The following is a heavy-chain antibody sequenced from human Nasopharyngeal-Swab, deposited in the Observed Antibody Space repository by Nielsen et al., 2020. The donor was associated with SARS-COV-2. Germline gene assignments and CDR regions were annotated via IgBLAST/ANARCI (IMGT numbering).Heavy chain of an antibody. Sequence: SQTLSLTCAISGDSVSSNSAAWTWIRQSPSRGLKWLGRTYFRSKWLNDYAVSVKSRITINQDTSRNQFSLQLNSVTPEDTAIYYCARGSGTYSDYFDYWGQGTLVSVSS. CDR1: GDSVSSNSAA. CDR3: ARGSGTYSDYFDY. D-gene: IGHD1-26*01. V-gene: IGHV6-1*01. CDR2: TYFRSKWLN. J-gene: IGHJ4*02.